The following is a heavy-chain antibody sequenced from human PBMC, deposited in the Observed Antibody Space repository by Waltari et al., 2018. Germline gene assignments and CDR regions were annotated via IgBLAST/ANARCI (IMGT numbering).Heavy chain of an antibody. Sequence: QVQLVESGGGVVQPGGSLRLSCAASGFTFSSYGMHWVRQAPGKGLEWVAFIRYDGSNKYYADSVKGRFTISRDNSKNTLYLQMNSLRAEDTAVYYCARDGVIVGAIGWFDPWGQGTLVTVSS. CDR3: ARDGVIVGAIGWFDP. CDR1: GFTFSSYG. V-gene: IGHV3-30*02. D-gene: IGHD1-26*01. J-gene: IGHJ5*02. CDR2: IRYDGSNK.